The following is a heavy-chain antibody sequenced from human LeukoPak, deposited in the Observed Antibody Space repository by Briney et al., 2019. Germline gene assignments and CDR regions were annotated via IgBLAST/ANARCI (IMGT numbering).Heavy chain of an antibody. CDR2: ISAYNGNT. V-gene: IGHV1-18*01. CDR1: GYTFTSYG. CDR3: ASYNLEMATITGDAFDI. Sequence: ASVKVSCKASGYTFTSYGISWVRQAPGQGLEWMGWISAYNGNTNYAQKLQGRVTMTTDTSTSTAYMELRSLRSDDTAVYYCASYNLEMATITGDAFDIWGQGTMVTVSS. D-gene: IGHD5-24*01. J-gene: IGHJ3*02.